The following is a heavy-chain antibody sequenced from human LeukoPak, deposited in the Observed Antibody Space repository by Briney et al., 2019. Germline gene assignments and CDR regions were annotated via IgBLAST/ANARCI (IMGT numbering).Heavy chain of an antibody. CDR1: GFTFDDYA. D-gene: IGHD3-22*01. V-gene: IGHV3-9*01. CDR2: ISWNSGSI. J-gene: IGHJ6*03. CDR3: AKDFDDNSGYYSTSMDV. Sequence: GGSLRLSCAASGFTFDDYAMHWVRQAPGKGLEWVSGISWNSGSIGYADSVKGRFTISRDNAKNSLYLQVNSLRVEDTAVYYCAKDFDDNSGYYSTSMDVWGKGTTVTVSS.